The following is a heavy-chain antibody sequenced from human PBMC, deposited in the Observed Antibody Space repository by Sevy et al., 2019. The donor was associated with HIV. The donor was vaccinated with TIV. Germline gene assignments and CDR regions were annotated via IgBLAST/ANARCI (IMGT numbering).Heavy chain of an antibody. Sequence: GGSLRLSCAASGFTFRGYSMNWVRQAPGQGLEWVSSISSASSYRKYGDSVKGRFTVSRDNAKNLLYLDLNSLSVEDTAVSYCTRVDYYATSAWQYWGQGTLVTVSS. J-gene: IGHJ4*02. CDR2: ISSASSYR. V-gene: IGHV3-21*06. CDR1: GFTFRGYS. CDR3: TRVDYYATSAWQY. D-gene: IGHD3-22*01.